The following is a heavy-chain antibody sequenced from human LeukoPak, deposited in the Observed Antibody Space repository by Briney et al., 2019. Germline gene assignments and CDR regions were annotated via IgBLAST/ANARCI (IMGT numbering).Heavy chain of an antibody. Sequence: PGGSLRLSCAASGFTFSSYAMSWVRQAPGKGLEWVSAISGSGGSTYYADSVKGRFTISRDNSKNSLYLQLNSLRAEDTAVYYCARHDYVWGSYRPPFDYWGQGTLVIVSS. D-gene: IGHD3-16*02. CDR2: ISGSGGST. CDR3: ARHDYVWGSYRPPFDY. CDR1: GFTFSSYA. V-gene: IGHV3-23*01. J-gene: IGHJ4*02.